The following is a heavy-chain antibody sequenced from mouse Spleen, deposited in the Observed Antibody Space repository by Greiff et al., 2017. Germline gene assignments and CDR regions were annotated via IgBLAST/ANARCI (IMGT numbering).Heavy chain of an antibody. V-gene: IGHV1-7*01. CDR2: INPSTGYT. Sequence: VQLQQSGAELAKPGASVKMSCKASGYTFTSYWMHWVKQRPGQGLEWIGYINPSTGYTEYNQKFKDKATLTADKSSSTAYMQLSSQTSEDSAVYYCARWPLLFYYAMDYWGQGTSVTVSS. D-gene: IGHD1-1*01. CDR3: ARWPLLFYYAMDY. J-gene: IGHJ4*01. CDR1: GYTFTSYW.